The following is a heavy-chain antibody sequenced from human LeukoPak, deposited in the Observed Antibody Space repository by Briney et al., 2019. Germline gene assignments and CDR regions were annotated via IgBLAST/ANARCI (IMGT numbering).Heavy chain of an antibody. CDR2: IIPIFGTA. CDR3: ARRASDAATAWSDAFDI. V-gene: IGHV1-69*06. CDR1: GGTFSSYA. Sequence: ASVKVSCKASGGTFSSYAISWVRQAPGQGLEWMGGIIPIFGTANYAQKFQGRVTITADKSTSTAYMELSSLRSEDTAVYYCARRASDAATAWSDAFDIWGQGTMVTVSS. J-gene: IGHJ3*02. D-gene: IGHD6-25*01.